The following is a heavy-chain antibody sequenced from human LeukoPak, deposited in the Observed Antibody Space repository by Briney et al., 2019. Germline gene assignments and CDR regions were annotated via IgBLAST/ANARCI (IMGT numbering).Heavy chain of an antibody. J-gene: IGHJ4*02. V-gene: IGHV4-59*08. CDR1: GGSISSYY. CDR3: ARHSRGYSYGSIDY. D-gene: IGHD5-18*01. CDR2: IYYSGST. Sequence: SETLSLTCTVSGGSISSYYWSWIRQPPGKGLEWIGYIYYSGSTNYNPSLKSRVTISVDTSKNQFSLKLSSVTAADTAVYYCARHSRGYSYGSIDYWGQGTLVTVSS.